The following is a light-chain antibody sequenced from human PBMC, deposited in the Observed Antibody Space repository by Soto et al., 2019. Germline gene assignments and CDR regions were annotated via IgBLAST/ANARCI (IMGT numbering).Light chain of an antibody. CDR3: SSYTSSSTLV. Sequence: QXALTQPASVSGSPGQSITISCTGTSSDVGGYNYVSWYQQHPGKAPKLMIYDVSNRPSGVSNRFSGSKSGNTASLTISWLQAEDEADYYCSSYTSSSTLVFGTGTKVTVL. CDR2: DVS. V-gene: IGLV2-14*01. CDR1: SSDVGGYNY. J-gene: IGLJ1*01.